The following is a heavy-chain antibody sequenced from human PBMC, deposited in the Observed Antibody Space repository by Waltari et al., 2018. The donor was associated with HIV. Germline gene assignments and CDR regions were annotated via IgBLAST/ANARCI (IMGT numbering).Heavy chain of an antibody. Sequence: EVQLVESGGGLVQPGGSLSVSCAASGFTFRASLIHWVRQAYGRGLEWVGRITSKGHNYATAYAASVKWRFTISRDDSKNTADLQMNSLKTEDTAIYYCALYGFGPRYYGMDVWGQGTTVTVSS. D-gene: IGHD2-8*01. CDR3: ALYGFGPRYYGMDV. V-gene: IGHV3-73*01. J-gene: IGHJ6*02. CDR1: GFTFRASL. CDR2: ITSKGHNYAT.